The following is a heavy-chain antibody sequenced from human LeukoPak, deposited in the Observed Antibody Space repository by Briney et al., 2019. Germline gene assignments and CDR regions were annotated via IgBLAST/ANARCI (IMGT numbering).Heavy chain of an antibody. CDR2: IYSGGST. V-gene: IGHV3-53*01. D-gene: IGHD5-12*01. CDR3: ATRLLNQIVATSHDI. J-gene: IGHJ3*02. Sequence: GGSLRLSCAASGFTVSSNYMSWVRQAPGKGLEWVSVIYSGGSTYYADSVKGRFTISRDNSKNTLYLQMNSLRAEDTAVYYCATRLLNQIVATSHDIWGQGTMVTVSS. CDR1: GFTVSSNY.